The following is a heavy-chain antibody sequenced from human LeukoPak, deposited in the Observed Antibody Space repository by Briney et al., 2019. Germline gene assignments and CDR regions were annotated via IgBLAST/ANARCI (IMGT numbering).Heavy chain of an antibody. J-gene: IGHJ4*02. Sequence: GGSLRLSCAASGFTFSTYIMNWVRQTPGKGLEWVSSIGTSTSYIYYADSVKGRFTISRDNAKNSLYLEMNSLRAEDTAVYYCARRPYYYDSSGYYPFDYWGQGTLVTVSS. V-gene: IGHV3-21*01. D-gene: IGHD3-22*01. CDR3: ARRPYYYDSSGYYPFDY. CDR1: GFTFSTYI. CDR2: IGTSTSYI.